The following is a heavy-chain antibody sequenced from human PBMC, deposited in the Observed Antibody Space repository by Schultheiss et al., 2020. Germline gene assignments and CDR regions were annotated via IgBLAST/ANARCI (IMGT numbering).Heavy chain of an antibody. CDR1: GFTFEDYA. D-gene: IGHD3-16*02. V-gene: IGHV3-9*01. CDR3: ARRGGFSAFGGVIVQYYGMDV. J-gene: IGHJ6*02. Sequence: GGSLRLSCAASGFTFEDYAMHWVRQAPGKGLEWVSGISWNSGRIDYADSVKGRFTISRDNSNNTLYLQMNSLRAEDTAVYYCARRGGFSAFGGVIVQYYGMDVWGQGTTVTVSS. CDR2: ISWNSGRI.